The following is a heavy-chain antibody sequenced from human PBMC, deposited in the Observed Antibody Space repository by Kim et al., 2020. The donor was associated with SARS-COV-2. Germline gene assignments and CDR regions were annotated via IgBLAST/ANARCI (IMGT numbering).Heavy chain of an antibody. CDR3: ARLDYYDSKVPGRFDY. V-gene: IGHV4-39*01. J-gene: IGHJ4*02. CDR1: GGSISSSSYY. CDR2: IYYSGST. D-gene: IGHD3-22*01. Sequence: SETLSLTCTVSGGSISSSSYYWGWIRQPPGKGLEWIGSIYYSGSTYYNPSLKSRVTISVDTSKNQFSLKLSSVTAADTAVYYCARLDYYDSKVPGRFDYWGQGTLVTVSS.